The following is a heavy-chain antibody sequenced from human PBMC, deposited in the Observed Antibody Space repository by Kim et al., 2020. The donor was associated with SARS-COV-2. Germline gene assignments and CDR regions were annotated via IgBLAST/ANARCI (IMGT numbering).Heavy chain of an antibody. CDR3: ARLSIVGTSRYGMDV. V-gene: IGHV4-39*01. D-gene: IGHD1-26*01. J-gene: IGHJ6*02. Sequence: LSLKSRVTISVDTSKNQFSLKVNSVTAADTAVYYCARLSIVGTSRYGMDVWGQGTTVTVSS.